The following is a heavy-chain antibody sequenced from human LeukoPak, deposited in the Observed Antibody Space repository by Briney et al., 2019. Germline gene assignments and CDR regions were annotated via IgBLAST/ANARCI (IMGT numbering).Heavy chain of an antibody. D-gene: IGHD3-10*01. CDR2: ISSSSSYI. CDR3: ARDRGLAYGSGSYDAFDI. J-gene: IGHJ3*02. CDR1: GFTFSSYS. V-gene: IGHV3-21*01. Sequence: GGSLRLSCAASGFTFSSYSMNWVRQAPGKGLEWVSSISSSSSYIYYADSVKGRFTISRDNAKNSLYLQMNSLRAEDTAVYYCARDRGLAYGSGSYDAFDIWGQGTMVTVSS.